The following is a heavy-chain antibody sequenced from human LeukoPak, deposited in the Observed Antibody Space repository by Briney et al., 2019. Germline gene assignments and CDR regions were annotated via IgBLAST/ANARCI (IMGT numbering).Heavy chain of an antibody. CDR1: GYTFTGYY. D-gene: IGHD3-9*01. V-gene: IGHV1-2*02. Sequence: GASVKVSCKASGYTFTGYYMHWVRQAPGQGLEWMGWINPNSGGTNYAQKFQGRVTMTRDTSISTAYMELSRLRSDDTAVYYCARGDPVRYFDWLLLPSPYYYYYYGMDVWGQGTTVTVSS. CDR2: INPNSGGT. J-gene: IGHJ6*02. CDR3: ARGDPVRYFDWLLLPSPYYYYYYGMDV.